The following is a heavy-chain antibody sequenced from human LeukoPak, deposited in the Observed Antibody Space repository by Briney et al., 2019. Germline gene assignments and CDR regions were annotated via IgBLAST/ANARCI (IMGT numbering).Heavy chain of an antibody. Sequence: GGSLKLSCVASGFNVSDDYMTWVRQAPGKGLEWVSVIYTSGRSDYVDSVKGRFNISRDNTKNTVYLQMNSLTVEDTAVYHCARDRVYGSGIRTWGQGTLVTVSS. V-gene: IGHV3-66*01. CDR2: IYTSGRS. D-gene: IGHD3-10*01. CDR1: GFNVSDDY. CDR3: ARDRVYGSGIRT. J-gene: IGHJ4*02.